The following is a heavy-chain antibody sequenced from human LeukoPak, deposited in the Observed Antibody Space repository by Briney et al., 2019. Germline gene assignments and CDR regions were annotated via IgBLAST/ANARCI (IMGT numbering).Heavy chain of an antibody. CDR2: ISGSGGST. CDR3: AELYGSSGWDEYFQH. CDR1: GFTFSSYD. Sequence: GGSLRLSCAASGFTFSSYDMSWVRQAPGKGLEWVSAISGSGGSTYFADAAKGRFTITRDNSKNTLYLQMNSLRAEDTAVYYCAELYGSSGWDEYFQHWGQGTLVTVSS. D-gene: IGHD6-19*01. V-gene: IGHV3-23*01. J-gene: IGHJ1*01.